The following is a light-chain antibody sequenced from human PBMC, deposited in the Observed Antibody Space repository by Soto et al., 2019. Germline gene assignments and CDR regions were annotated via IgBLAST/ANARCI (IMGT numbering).Light chain of an antibody. J-gene: IGKJ4*01. CDR2: SAS. V-gene: IGKV1-39*01. CDR1: ETITDY. Sequence: DIQMTQSPPSLSASVGDRVTITCRASETITDYLNWYQVKPGKAPKLLIYSASLLQPRVPSRFSGSGYGTDFTLTLSGLQHEDSATYYCQQNFSPFVTFGAGTRV. CDR3: QQNFSPFVT.